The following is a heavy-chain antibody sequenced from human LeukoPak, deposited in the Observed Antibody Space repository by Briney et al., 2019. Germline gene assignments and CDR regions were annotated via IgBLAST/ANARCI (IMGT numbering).Heavy chain of an antibody. D-gene: IGHD2-15*01. CDR1: GYTFTGYY. Sequence: GASVKVSCKASGYTFTGYYMHWVRQAPGQGLEWMGWINPNSGGTNYAQKFQGRVTITRDTSISTAYMELSRLRSDDTAVYYCASGYCSGGSCYSGVDWFDPWGQGTLVTVSS. V-gene: IGHV1-2*02. CDR3: ASGYCSGGSCYSGVDWFDP. CDR2: INPNSGGT. J-gene: IGHJ5*02.